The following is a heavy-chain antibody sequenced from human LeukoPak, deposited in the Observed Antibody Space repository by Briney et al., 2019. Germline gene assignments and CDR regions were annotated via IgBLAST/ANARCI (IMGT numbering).Heavy chain of an antibody. Sequence: GGSLRLSCAASGFTFSSYWLSWVRQAPGKGLEWVANIKQDGSEKYYVDSVKGRFTISRDNVKNSLYLRMNSLKAEATAEYYYARELRVWGSMPLDYWGQGTLVTVSS. CDR2: IKQDGSEK. CDR3: ARELRVWGSMPLDY. CDR1: GFTFSSYW. V-gene: IGHV3-7*01. J-gene: IGHJ4*02. D-gene: IGHD3-16*01.